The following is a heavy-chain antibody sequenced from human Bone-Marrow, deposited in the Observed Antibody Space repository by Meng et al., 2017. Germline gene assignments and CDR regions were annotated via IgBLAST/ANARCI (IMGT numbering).Heavy chain of an antibody. CDR1: GFTFRDNG. D-gene: IGHD1-14*01. J-gene: IGHJ4*02. V-gene: IGHV3-11*01. CDR3: ARNHADF. CDR2: ISSSGDTL. Sequence: QVHLGESGGGLVKTGRSLRLSCAASGFTFRDNGMSWIRQAPGKGLDWVSYISSSGDTLHYAASVKGRFTISRDNAKNSLYLQMNSLRAEDTAVYYCARNHADFWGQGILVTVSS.